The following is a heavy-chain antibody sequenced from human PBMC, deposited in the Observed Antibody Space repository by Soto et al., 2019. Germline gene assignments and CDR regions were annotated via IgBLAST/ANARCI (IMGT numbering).Heavy chain of an antibody. Sequence: QTLSLTCAISGDSVSSNSAAWNWIRQSPSRGLEWLGRTYYRSKWYNDYAVSVKSRITINPDTSKNQFSLQLNSVTPEDTAVYYCARDCTNGVCYPSYHYGMDVWGQGTTVTVSS. CDR3: ARDCTNGVCYPSYHYGMDV. J-gene: IGHJ6*02. D-gene: IGHD2-8*01. V-gene: IGHV6-1*01. CDR1: GDSVSSNSAA. CDR2: TYYRSKWYN.